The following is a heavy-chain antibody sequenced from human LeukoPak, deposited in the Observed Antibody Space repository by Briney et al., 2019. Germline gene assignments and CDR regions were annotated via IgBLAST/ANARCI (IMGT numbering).Heavy chain of an antibody. CDR1: GGSISSSSYY. V-gene: IGHV4-39*01. CDR2: IYYSGST. CDR3: AIEYYDFWSGYTLGDY. J-gene: IGHJ4*02. Sequence: SETLSLTCTVSGGSISSSSYYCGWIRQPPGKGLEWIGSIYYSGSTYYNPSLKSRVTISVAPSKNPFSLKLSSVTAADTAVYYCAIEYYDFWSGYTLGDYWGQGTLVTVSS. D-gene: IGHD3-3*01.